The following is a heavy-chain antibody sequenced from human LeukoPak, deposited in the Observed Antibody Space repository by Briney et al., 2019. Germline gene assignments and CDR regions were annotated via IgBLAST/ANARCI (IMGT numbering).Heavy chain of an antibody. J-gene: IGHJ6*01. CDR1: GFTFSSYS. CDR3: ARDISLRMDA. Sequence: PGGSLRLSCAASGFTFSSYSMNWVRQAPGKGLEWVLSISSSSSYIYYADSVKGRFTISRDNAKNSLYLQMNSLRAEDTAVYYCARDISLRMDAWGQGTTVTVSS. V-gene: IGHV3-21*01. CDR2: ISSSSSYI.